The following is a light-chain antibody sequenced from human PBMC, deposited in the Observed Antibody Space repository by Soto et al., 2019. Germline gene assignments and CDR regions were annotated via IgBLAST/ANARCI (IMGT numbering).Light chain of an antibody. Sequence: EIVLTQSPATLSLSPGERATLSCMASRSVSSYLAWYQQKRGQAPRLLIHDASSRATGIPDRFSGSGSGTDFTLTISRLEPEDFAVYYCQQYGGSPRTFGQGTKVDIK. CDR3: QQYGGSPRT. V-gene: IGKV3-20*01. J-gene: IGKJ1*01. CDR1: RSVSSY. CDR2: DAS.